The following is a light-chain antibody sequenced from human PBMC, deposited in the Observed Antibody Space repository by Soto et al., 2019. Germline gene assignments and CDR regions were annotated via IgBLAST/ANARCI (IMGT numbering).Light chain of an antibody. Sequence: DIQMTQSPSSVSASVGDRVTITCRASQAISSLLAWYQQKPGKAPNLLIHTASSLQSGVPSRFSGSGSGTAFSLTISSLQPEDFATYYCQQANSFPLTFGGGTKVEIK. CDR2: TAS. CDR3: QQANSFPLT. CDR1: QAISSL. V-gene: IGKV1-12*01. J-gene: IGKJ4*01.